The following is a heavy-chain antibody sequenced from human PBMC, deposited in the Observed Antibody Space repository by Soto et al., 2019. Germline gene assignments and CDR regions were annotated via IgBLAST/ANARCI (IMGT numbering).Heavy chain of an antibody. CDR3: AREAGYSSSWYTLPRPRYYYYGMDV. J-gene: IGHJ6*02. D-gene: IGHD6-13*01. V-gene: IGHV4-34*01. Sequence: SETLSLTCAVYGGSFSGYYWSWIRQPPGKGLEWIGEINHSGSTNYNPSLKSRVTISVDTSKNQFSLKLSSVTAADTAVYYCAREAGYSSSWYTLPRPRYYYYGMDVWGQGTTVTVSS. CDR2: INHSGST. CDR1: GGSFSGYY.